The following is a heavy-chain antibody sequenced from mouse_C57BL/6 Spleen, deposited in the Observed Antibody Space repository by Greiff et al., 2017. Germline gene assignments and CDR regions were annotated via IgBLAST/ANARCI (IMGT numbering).Heavy chain of an antibody. CDR2: IHPSDSDT. Sequence: QVQLQQSGAELLKPGASVKVSFKASGYTFTSYWMHWVKQRPGQGLEWIGRIHPSDSDTNYNQKFKGKATLTVDKSSSTAYMQLSSLTSEDSAVADYASGGSNYYWYFDVWGTGTTVTVSS. D-gene: IGHD2-5*01. J-gene: IGHJ1*03. V-gene: IGHV1-74*01. CDR1: GYTFTSYW. CDR3: ASGGSNYYWYFDV.